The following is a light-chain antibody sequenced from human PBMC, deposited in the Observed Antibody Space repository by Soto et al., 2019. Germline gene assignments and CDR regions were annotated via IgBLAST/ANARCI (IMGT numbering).Light chain of an antibody. J-gene: IGLJ2*01. Sequence: QSALTQPASVSGSPGQSITNSCAGTSSDVGVYDFVSWYQQHPGKAPKLLIYDVNNRPAGISNRFSGSKSGNTASLTISGLQAEDEADYYCSSYTTSTTRVFGGGTKLTVL. CDR3: SSYTTSTTRV. CDR1: SSDVGVYDF. CDR2: DVN. V-gene: IGLV2-14*03.